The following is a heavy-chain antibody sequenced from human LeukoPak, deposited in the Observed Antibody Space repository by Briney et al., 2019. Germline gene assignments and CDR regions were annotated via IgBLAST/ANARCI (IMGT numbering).Heavy chain of an antibody. CDR3: AKDWGIAAADYYFDY. J-gene: IGHJ4*02. Sequence: PGGSLRLSCAASGFTFSSYGMHWVRQAPRKGLEWVAVISYDGSNKYYADSVKGRFTISRDNSKNTLYLQMNSLRAEDTAVYYCAKDWGIAAADYYFDYWGQGTLVTVSS. CDR2: ISYDGSNK. V-gene: IGHV3-30*18. D-gene: IGHD6-13*01. CDR1: GFTFSSYG.